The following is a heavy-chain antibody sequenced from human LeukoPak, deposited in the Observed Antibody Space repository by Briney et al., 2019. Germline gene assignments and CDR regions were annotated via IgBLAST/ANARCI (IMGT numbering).Heavy chain of an antibody. D-gene: IGHD2-8*01. Sequence: GGSLRLSCAGSGFTFSSYAMSWVRQAPGQGLEWVSVISDSGDYTSYADSVRGRFTISRDNSRNTLYLQMISLRPEDTAVYYCAKDPSLGKYCTNGVFPQFDYWGQGPLVTVSS. CDR1: GFTFSSYA. CDR3: AKDPSLGKYCTNGVFPQFDY. J-gene: IGHJ4*02. CDR2: ISDSGDYT. V-gene: IGHV3-23*01.